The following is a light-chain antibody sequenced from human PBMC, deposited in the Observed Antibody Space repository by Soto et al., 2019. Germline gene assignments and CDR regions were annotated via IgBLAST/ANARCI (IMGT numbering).Light chain of an antibody. CDR1: LRLSSSY. J-gene: IGKJ1*01. Sequence: VLTQSPGTLSLSPGERATLYCRATLRLSSSYFAWYQQKPGQAPSLLIYAASTRAAGVPARFSGSGSGTEFTLTISSLQSEDFAVYFCQQYADWPKTFGQGTKVDIK. CDR2: AAS. CDR3: QQYADWPKT. V-gene: IGKV3-15*01.